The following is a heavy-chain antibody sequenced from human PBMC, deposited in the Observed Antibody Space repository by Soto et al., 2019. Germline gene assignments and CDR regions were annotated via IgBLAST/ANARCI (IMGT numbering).Heavy chain of an antibody. CDR1: GFAVSSKY. Sequence: EVQLVESGGCLIPPGGSLRLSCAASGFAVSSKYMTWVRQAPGKGLEWVSVIYGGGTTYYADSVKGRFTISRDTSKNTLYVPMNSLRAEDTAVYYCVQTTGWPGFDFWGQGTLVSVPS. D-gene: IGHD6-19*01. J-gene: IGHJ4*02. CDR2: IYGGGTT. V-gene: IGHV3-53*01. CDR3: VQTTGWPGFDF.